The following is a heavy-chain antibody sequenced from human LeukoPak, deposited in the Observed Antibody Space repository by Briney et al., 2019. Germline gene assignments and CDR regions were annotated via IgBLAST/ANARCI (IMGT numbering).Heavy chain of an antibody. D-gene: IGHD5-12*01. V-gene: IGHV1-2*02. Sequence: GASVKVSCKASGYTFTAYYMHWVRQAPGQGLEWMGWINPNSGGTNYAQKLQGRVTMTTDTSTSTAYMELRSLRSDDTAVYYCVVGGYSGYDWVDYWGQGTLVTVSS. J-gene: IGHJ4*02. CDR1: GYTFTAYY. CDR2: INPNSGGT. CDR3: VVGGYSGYDWVDY.